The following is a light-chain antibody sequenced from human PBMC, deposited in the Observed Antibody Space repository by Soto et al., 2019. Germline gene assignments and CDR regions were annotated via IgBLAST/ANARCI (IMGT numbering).Light chain of an antibody. V-gene: IGKV3-20*01. CDR3: QQYGSSTQIT. Sequence: EIVLTQSPGTLSLSPGERATLSCRASQSVSSSYLAWYQQKPGQAPRLLIYGASSRATSIPDRFSGSGSGTDFTLTINRLEPEDFAVYYCQQYGSSTQITFGQGTRLQIK. CDR2: GAS. J-gene: IGKJ5*01. CDR1: QSVSSSY.